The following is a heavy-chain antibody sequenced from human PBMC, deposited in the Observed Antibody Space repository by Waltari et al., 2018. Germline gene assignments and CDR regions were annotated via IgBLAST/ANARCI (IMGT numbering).Heavy chain of an antibody. J-gene: IGHJ5*02. CDR2: MNPNSGNT. Sequence: QVQLVQSGAEVKKPGASVKVPCQASGSPFTSYDINCMRQSTEPGLEWMGWMNPNSGNTGYAQKFQGRGTITRNTSISTAYMELSSLRLEDTAVYYCARGRKYSSSWYDDNWFDPWGQGTLVTVSS. V-gene: IGHV1-8*03. CDR1: GSPFTSYD. D-gene: IGHD6-13*01. CDR3: ARGRKYSSSWYDDNWFDP.